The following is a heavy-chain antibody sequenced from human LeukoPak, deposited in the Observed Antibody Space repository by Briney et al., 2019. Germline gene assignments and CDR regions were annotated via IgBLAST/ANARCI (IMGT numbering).Heavy chain of an antibody. J-gene: IGHJ4*02. Sequence: GGSLRLSCAASGFTFSSAWMSWVRQAPGKGLDWVGRIKSKTDGGTTEYAAPVKGRFTISRDDSKNTLYLQMNSLKTEDTAVYYFTTGLPLKGGGEFDYWGQGTLVTVSS. CDR3: TTGLPLKGGGEFDY. CDR2: IKSKTDGGTT. D-gene: IGHD3-16*01. V-gene: IGHV3-15*01. CDR1: GFTFSSAW.